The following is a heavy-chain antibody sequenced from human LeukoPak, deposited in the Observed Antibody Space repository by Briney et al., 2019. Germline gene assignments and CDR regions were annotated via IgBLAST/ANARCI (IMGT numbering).Heavy chain of an antibody. CDR1: GGPISSYY. Sequence: SETLSLTCTVSGGPISSYYWSWIRQPPGKGLEWIGYIYYSGSTNYNPSLKSRVTISVDTSKNQFSLKLSSVTAADTAVYYCARGGGYYYDSSGYTYYFDYWGQGTLVTVSS. CDR3: ARGGGYYYDSSGYTYYFDY. CDR2: IYYSGST. D-gene: IGHD3-22*01. V-gene: IGHV4-59*01. J-gene: IGHJ4*02.